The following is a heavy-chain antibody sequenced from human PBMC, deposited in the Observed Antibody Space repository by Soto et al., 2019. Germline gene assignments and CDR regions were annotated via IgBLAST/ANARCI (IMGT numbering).Heavy chain of an antibody. J-gene: IGHJ5*02. D-gene: IGHD6-13*01. Sequence: EVQLVESGGGLVQPGGSLRLSCAASGFTFSSYSMNWVRQAPGKGLEWVSYISSSSSTIYYEDSVKGRFTLSRDNAKKSLYLQTNSLRAEDTAVYYCARHPERIAEIGGFDPWGQGTLVTVSS. V-gene: IGHV3-48*01. CDR1: GFTFSSYS. CDR2: ISSSSSTI. CDR3: ARHPERIAEIGGFDP.